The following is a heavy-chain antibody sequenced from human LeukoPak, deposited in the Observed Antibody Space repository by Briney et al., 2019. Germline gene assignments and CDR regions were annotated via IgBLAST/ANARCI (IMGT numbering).Heavy chain of an antibody. D-gene: IGHD3-10*01. V-gene: IGHV4-30-2*01. CDR2: IYHSGST. Sequence: SETLSLTCTVSDGSISSGGYYWSWIRQPPGKGLEWIGYIYHSGSTYYNPSLKSRVTISVDRSKNQFSLKLSSVTAADTAVYYCARDGEKGFDPWGQGTLVTVSS. CDR3: ARDGEKGFDP. CDR1: DGSISSGGYY. J-gene: IGHJ5*02.